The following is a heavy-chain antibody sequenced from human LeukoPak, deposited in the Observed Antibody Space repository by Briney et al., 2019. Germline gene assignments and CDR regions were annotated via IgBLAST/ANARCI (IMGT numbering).Heavy chain of an antibody. CDR1: GGTFSSYA. Sequence: GSSVKVSCKASGGTFSSYAISWVRQAPGQGLEWMGGIIPILGTANYAQKFQGRVTITTDESTSTAYMELSSLRSEDTAVYYCAREGYDILTGFRLYYFDYWGQGTLVTVSS. D-gene: IGHD3-9*01. CDR3: AREGYDILTGFRLYYFDY. V-gene: IGHV1-69*05. J-gene: IGHJ4*02. CDR2: IIPILGTA.